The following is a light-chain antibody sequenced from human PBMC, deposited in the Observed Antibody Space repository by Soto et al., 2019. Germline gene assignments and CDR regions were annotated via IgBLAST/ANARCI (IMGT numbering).Light chain of an antibody. CDR2: EVS. V-gene: IGLV2-14*01. CDR1: SSDVGGYNY. Sequence: QSALTQPASVSGSPGQSITISCTGTSSDVGGYNYVSWYQQHPGKAPKLMIYEVSNRPSGLSNRFSGSKSGNTASLTISGLQAEDEADYYCSSYTINTHVVFCGGTELTVL. J-gene: IGLJ2*01. CDR3: SSYTINTHVV.